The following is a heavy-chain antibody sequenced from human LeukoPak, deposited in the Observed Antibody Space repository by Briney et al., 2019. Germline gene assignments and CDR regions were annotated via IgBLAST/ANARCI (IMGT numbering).Heavy chain of an antibody. CDR1: GGSITDYY. CDR3: ARHYGAGGGLFDY. CDR2: IYYSGST. V-gene: IGHV4-59*08. D-gene: IGHD3-16*01. Sequence: PSETLSLTCTVSGGSITDYYCSWIRQPPGEGLEWIGYIYYSGSTTYNPSLKSRVTISVDMSKNQFSLKLSSVTAADTAVYYCARHYGAGGGLFDYWGQGTLVTVSS. J-gene: IGHJ4*02.